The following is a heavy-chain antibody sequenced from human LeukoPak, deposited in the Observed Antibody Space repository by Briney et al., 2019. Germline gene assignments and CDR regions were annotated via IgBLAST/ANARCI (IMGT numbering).Heavy chain of an antibody. D-gene: IGHD5-12*01. CDR2: ISSSSSYI. CDR3: ARKGSGYDLGNY. Sequence: PGGSLRLSCAASGFTFSSYSMNWVRQAPGKGLEWVSSISSSSSYIYYADSVKGRFTISRDNAKNSLYLQMNSLRAEDTAVYYCARKGSGYDLGNYWGQGTLVTVSS. V-gene: IGHV3-21*01. J-gene: IGHJ4*02. CDR1: GFTFSSYS.